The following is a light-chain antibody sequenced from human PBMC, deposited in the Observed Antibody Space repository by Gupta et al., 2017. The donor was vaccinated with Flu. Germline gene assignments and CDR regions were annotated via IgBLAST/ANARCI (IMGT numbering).Light chain of an antibody. Sequence: ISCSGSSSNIGNNYVSWYQQLPGAAPKLLIYEGNKRPSGIPDRFSGSKSGTSATLGITGLQTGDEADYYCGTWDSSLSAGVFGGGTKLTVL. J-gene: IGLJ3*02. CDR2: EGN. V-gene: IGLV1-51*02. CDR3: GTWDSSLSAGV. CDR1: SSNIGNNY.